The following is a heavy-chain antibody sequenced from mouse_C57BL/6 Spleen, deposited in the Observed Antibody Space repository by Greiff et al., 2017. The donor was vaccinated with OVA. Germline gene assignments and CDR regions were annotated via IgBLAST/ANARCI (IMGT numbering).Heavy chain of an antibody. J-gene: IGHJ3*01. Sequence: EVHLVESGGGLVKPGGSLKLSCAASGFTFSSYTMSWVRQTPEKRLEWVATISGGGGNTYYPDSVKGRFTISRDNAKNTLYLQMSSLRSEDTALYYCALTGTAWFAYWGQGTLGTVSA. D-gene: IGHD4-1*01. CDR1: GFTFSSYT. V-gene: IGHV5-9*01. CDR2: ISGGGGNT. CDR3: ALTGTAWFAY.